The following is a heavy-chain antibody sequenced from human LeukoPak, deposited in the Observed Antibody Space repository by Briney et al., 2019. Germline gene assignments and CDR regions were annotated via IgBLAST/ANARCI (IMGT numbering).Heavy chain of an antibody. J-gene: IGHJ6*03. Sequence: PGGSLRLSCAASGFTVSSNYMSWVRQAPGKGLEWVSVIYSGGNTNYADSVRGRFTISRDNSKNTLYLQMNSLRAEDTAVYYCAGYGGSYPYYMDVWGKGTTVTISS. D-gene: IGHD1-26*01. CDR2: IYSGGNT. CDR3: AGYGGSYPYYMDV. V-gene: IGHV3-66*01. CDR1: GFTVSSNY.